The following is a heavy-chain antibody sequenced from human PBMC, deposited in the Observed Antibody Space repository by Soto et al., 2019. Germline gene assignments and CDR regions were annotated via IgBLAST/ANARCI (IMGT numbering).Heavy chain of an antibody. D-gene: IGHD6-13*01. CDR1: GGSISSYY. J-gene: IGHJ4*02. V-gene: IGHV4-59*08. CDR3: ARRYSSSFDY. Sequence: QVQLQESGPGLVKPSETLSLTCTVSGGSISSYYWSWIRQPPGKGLEWIGYIYYSGSTNYNPSVKRRFTISVDTSQNQCSLKLSSVTAADTAVYYCARRYSSSFDYWGQGPLVTVSS. CDR2: IYYSGST.